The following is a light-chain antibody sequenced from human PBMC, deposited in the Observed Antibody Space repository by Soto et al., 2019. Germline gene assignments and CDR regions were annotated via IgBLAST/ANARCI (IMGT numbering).Light chain of an antibody. V-gene: IGKV3-20*01. CDR3: QQYGSSSVT. J-gene: IGKJ3*01. Sequence: EIVLTQSPGTLSLSPGERATLSCRASQSVSRSYLAWYQQKPGQAPRLLIYGASSSATGIPEGFSGSGSGTDFTLSISRREPELVAVYFCQQYGSSSVTFGPPTKVDI. CDR1: QSVSRSY. CDR2: GAS.